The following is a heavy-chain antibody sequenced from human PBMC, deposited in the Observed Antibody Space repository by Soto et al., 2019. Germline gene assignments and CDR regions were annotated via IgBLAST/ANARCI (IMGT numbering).Heavy chain of an antibody. D-gene: IGHD6-13*01. CDR2: TNPNSGNT. V-gene: IGHV1-8*01. Sequence: QVQLVQSGAEVKKPGASVKVSCKASGYTFTSYDINWVRQATGQGLEWMGWTNPNSGNTGYAQKFQGRVTMTRSTSISTAYMELSSLRSEDTAVYYCARRGYSSSWYYYYYYGMDVWGQGTTVTVSS. CDR3: ARRGYSSSWYYYYYYGMDV. J-gene: IGHJ6*02. CDR1: GYTFTSYD.